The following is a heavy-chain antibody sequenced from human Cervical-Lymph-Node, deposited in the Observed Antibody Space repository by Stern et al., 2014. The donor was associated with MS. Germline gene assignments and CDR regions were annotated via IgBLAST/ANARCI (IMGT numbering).Heavy chain of an antibody. J-gene: IGHJ4*02. V-gene: IGHV3-11*01. CDR1: GFTFSDYY. CDR3: ARDSPSWGWCFDY. D-gene: IGHD6-19*01. CDR2: ISISGRTI. Sequence: VQLVESGGGLVKPGGSLRLSCAASGFTFSDYYMSWIRQAPGKGLEWVSSISISGRTIYYADSVKGRFTISRDNAKNSLYLQMNSLRAEDTAVYYCARDSPSWGWCFDYWGQGTLVTVSS.